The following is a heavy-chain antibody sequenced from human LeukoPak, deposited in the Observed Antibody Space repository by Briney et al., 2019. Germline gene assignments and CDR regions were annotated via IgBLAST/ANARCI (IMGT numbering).Heavy chain of an antibody. V-gene: IGHV4-38-2*02. CDR3: AKDRLIKVPKLEDDVFDI. D-gene: IGHD3-3*01. Sequence: SETLSLTCTVSGYSISSGYYWGWIRQPPGKGLEWIGSIYHSGSTYYNPSLKSRVTISVDTSKNQFSLKLSSVTAADTAVYYCAKDRLIKVPKLEDDVFDIWGQGTMVTVSS. J-gene: IGHJ3*02. CDR1: GYSISSGYY. CDR2: IYHSGST.